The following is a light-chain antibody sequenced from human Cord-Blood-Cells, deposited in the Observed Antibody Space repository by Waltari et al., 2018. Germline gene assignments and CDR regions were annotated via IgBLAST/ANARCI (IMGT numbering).Light chain of an antibody. CDR1: SSNIGSNY. Sequence: QSVLTQPPSASGTPGQRVPISCSGSSSNIGSNYVSWYQQLPGTAPKLLIYRNNQRPSGVPDRFSGSKSGTSASLAISGLRSEDEADYYCAAWDDILSGWVFGGGTKLTVL. J-gene: IGLJ3*02. CDR3: AAWDDILSGWV. CDR2: RNN. V-gene: IGLV1-47*01.